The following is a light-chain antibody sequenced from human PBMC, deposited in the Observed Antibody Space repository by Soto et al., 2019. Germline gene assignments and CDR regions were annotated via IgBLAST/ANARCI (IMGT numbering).Light chain of an antibody. Sequence: QSALTQPASVSGSPGQSITISCTGTSSDVGDYNYVSWYQQHPGKAPKLKIYEVSNRPSGVSNRFSGSKSGNTASLTISGLQTEDEADYYCSSYTSSSTYVFGTGTKLTVL. CDR3: SSYTSSSTYV. CDR2: EVS. J-gene: IGLJ1*01. CDR1: SSDVGDYNY. V-gene: IGLV2-14*01.